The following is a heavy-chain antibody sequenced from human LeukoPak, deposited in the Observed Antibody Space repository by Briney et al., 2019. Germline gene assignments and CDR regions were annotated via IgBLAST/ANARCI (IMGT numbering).Heavy chain of an antibody. J-gene: IGHJ3*02. CDR3: ARPFYSSSWIDAFDI. CDR2: IYPGDSDT. V-gene: IGHV5-51*01. Sequence: GESLKISCKGSGYSFTSYWIGWVRQMPGKGLEWMGIIYPGDSDTRYSPSFQGQVTISADKSISTAYLQWSSLKASDTAMYYCARPFYSSSWIDAFDIWGQGTMVTVSS. CDR1: GYSFTSYW. D-gene: IGHD6-13*01.